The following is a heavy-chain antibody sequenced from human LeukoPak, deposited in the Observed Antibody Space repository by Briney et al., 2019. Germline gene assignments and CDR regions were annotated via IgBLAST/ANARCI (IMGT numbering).Heavy chain of an antibody. V-gene: IGHV3-64*01. CDR1: GFTFSSYA. CDR2: ISSNGGST. D-gene: IGHD2-2*01. CDR3: ARGYCSSTSCRKTVTRGYMDV. Sequence: GGSLRLSCAASGFTFSSYAMHWVRQAPGKGLEYVSAISSNGGSTYYANSVKGRFTISRDNSKNTLYLQMGSLRAEDMAVYYCARGYCSSTSCRKTVTRGYMDVWGKGTTVTVSS. J-gene: IGHJ6*03.